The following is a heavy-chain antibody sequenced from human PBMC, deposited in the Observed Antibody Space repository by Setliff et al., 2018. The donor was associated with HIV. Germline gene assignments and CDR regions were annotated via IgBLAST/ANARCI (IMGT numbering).Heavy chain of an antibody. J-gene: IGHJ3*02. CDR3: ARSKIRPTSAFDI. CDR1: GDSISSYY. Sequence: ETLSLTCTVSGDSISSYYWSWIRQPPGKGLEWIGYIYDSGSTNYNPSLKSRVTISVDTSKNQFSLKLSSVTAADTAVYYCARSKIRPTSAFDIWGQGTMVTVSS. V-gene: IGHV4-59*08. CDR2: IYDSGST.